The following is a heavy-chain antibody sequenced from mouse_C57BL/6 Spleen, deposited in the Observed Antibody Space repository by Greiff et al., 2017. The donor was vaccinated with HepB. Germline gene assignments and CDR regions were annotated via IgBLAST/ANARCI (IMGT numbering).Heavy chain of an antibody. J-gene: IGHJ2*01. CDR3: AVITTVVAAFDY. CDR2: ISYDGSN. V-gene: IGHV3-6*01. D-gene: IGHD1-1*01. CDR1: GYSITSGYY. Sequence: VQLKESGPGLVKPSQSLSLTCSVTGYSITSGYYWNWIRQFPGNKLEWMGYISYDGSNNYNPSLKNRISITRDTSKNQFFLKLNSVTTEDTATYYCAVITTVVAAFDYWGQGTTLTVSS.